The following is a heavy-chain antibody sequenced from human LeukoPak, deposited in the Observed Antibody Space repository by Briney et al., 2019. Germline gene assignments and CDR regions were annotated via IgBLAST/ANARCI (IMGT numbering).Heavy chain of an antibody. V-gene: IGHV4-34*01. CDR2: INHSGST. D-gene: IGHD3-22*01. Sequence: SETLSLTCAVYGGSFSGYYWSWIRQPPGKGLEWIGEINHSGSTNYNPSLKSRVTISEDTSKNQFSLKLSSVTAADTAVYYCARGPRYYDSSGFQDWYFDLWGRGTLVTVSS. CDR1: GGSFSGYY. J-gene: IGHJ2*01. CDR3: ARGPRYYDSSGFQDWYFDL.